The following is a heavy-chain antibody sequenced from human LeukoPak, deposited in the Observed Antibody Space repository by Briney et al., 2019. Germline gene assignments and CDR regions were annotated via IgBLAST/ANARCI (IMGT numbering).Heavy chain of an antibody. Sequence: PGGSLRLSCAASGFTFSSYSMNWVRQAPGKGLEWVSYISTSSSTIYYADSVKGRFTLSRDNAKNSLYLQMNNLRAEDTAVYFCARALWELPFDYWGQGTLVTVSS. CDR3: ARALWELPFDY. CDR1: GFTFSSYS. V-gene: IGHV3-48*01. J-gene: IGHJ4*02. D-gene: IGHD1-26*01. CDR2: ISTSSSTI.